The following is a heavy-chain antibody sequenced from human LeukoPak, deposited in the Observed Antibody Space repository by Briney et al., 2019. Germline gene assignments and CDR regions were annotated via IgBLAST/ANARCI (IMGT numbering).Heavy chain of an antibody. J-gene: IGHJ5*02. Sequence: GGSLRLSCAASGFTVSSNYMSWVRQAPGKGLEWVSVIYSGGSTYYADSVKGRFTISRDNSKNTLYLQMNSLRAEDTAVYYCARENYYDSSGYVNWFDPWGQGTLVTVSS. D-gene: IGHD3-22*01. CDR3: ARENYYDSSGYVNWFDP. CDR2: IYSGGST. CDR1: GFTVSSNY. V-gene: IGHV3-66*02.